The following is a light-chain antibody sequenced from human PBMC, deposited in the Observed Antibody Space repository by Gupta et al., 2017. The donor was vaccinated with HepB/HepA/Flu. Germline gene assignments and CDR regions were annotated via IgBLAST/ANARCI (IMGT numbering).Light chain of an antibody. J-gene: IGKJ4*01. CDR2: GGS. Sequence: IEVQQSPATLSVSPGERATLLCRASQNVDKNIVWYQQKTGEPPRLLISGGSTRATGVSAWRISSSGCTACFPLISSRQSDDAAVEYCCQQERRSPHTFGRGTKVEVK. V-gene: IGKV3-15*01. CDR1: QNVDKN. CDR3: CQQERRSPHT.